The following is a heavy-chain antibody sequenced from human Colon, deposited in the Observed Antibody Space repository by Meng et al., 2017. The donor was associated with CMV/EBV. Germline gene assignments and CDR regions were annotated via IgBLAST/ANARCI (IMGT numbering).Heavy chain of an antibody. CDR2: ISSSSSTI. D-gene: IGHD6-6*01. J-gene: IGHJ4*02. Sequence: GGSLRLSCAASGFTFSGYSMNWVRQAPGKGLEWVSYISSSSSTIYYADSVKGRFTISRDNAKNSLYLQMNSLRAEDTAVYYCARGVRIAARSGGDYWGQGTLVTVSS. CDR1: GFTFSGYS. V-gene: IGHV3-48*04. CDR3: ARGVRIAARSGGDY.